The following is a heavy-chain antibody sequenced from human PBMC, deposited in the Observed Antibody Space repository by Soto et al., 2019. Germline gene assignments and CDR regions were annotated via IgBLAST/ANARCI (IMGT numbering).Heavy chain of an antibody. CDR3: AHTNLLWFGEFDRNWFDP. D-gene: IGHD3-10*01. V-gene: IGHV2-5*01. CDR2: TYWNDDK. J-gene: IGHJ5*02. Sequence: QITLKESGPTLVKPTQTLTLTCTFSGFSLSTSGVGVGWIRQPPGKALEWLALTYWNDDKRYSPSLKSRLTITKDTSKNQVVLTMTNMDPVDTATYYCAHTNLLWFGEFDRNWFDPWGQGTLVTVSS. CDR1: GFSLSTSGVG.